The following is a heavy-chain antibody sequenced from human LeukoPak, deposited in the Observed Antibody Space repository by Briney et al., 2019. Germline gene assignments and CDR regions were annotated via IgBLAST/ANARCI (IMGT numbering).Heavy chain of an antibody. Sequence: SETLSLTCTVSGGSISSYYWSWIRQPPGKGLEWIGEINHSGSTNYNPSLKSRVTISVDTSKNQFSLKLSSVTAADTAVYYCARVPYYYYGMDVWGQGTTVTVSS. CDR2: INHSGST. CDR1: GGSISSYY. CDR3: ARVPYYYYGMDV. V-gene: IGHV4-34*01. J-gene: IGHJ6*02.